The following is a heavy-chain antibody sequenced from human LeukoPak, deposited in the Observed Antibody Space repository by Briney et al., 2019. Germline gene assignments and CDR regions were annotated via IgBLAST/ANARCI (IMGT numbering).Heavy chain of an antibody. Sequence: SETLSLTCTVSGGSISSYYWSWIRQPPGKGLEWIGYIYYSGSTNYNPSLKSRVTISVDTSKNQFSLKLSSVTAADTAVYYCARAINMEDAFDIWGQGTMVTVSS. CDR3: ARAINMEDAFDI. J-gene: IGHJ3*02. V-gene: IGHV4-59*01. CDR2: IYYSGST. D-gene: IGHD2/OR15-2a*01. CDR1: GGSISSYY.